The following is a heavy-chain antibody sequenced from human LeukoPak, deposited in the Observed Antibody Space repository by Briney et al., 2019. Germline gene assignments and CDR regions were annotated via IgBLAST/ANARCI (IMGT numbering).Heavy chain of an antibody. D-gene: IGHD4-23*01. J-gene: IGHJ4*02. CDR2: IYYSGST. V-gene: IGHV4-31*03. CDR1: GGSISSGGYY. CDR3: ARDSQGGNSDY. Sequence: SETLSLTCTVSGGSISSGGYYWSWIRQHPGKGLEWIGYIYYSGSTYYNPSLKSRVTISVDTSKNQFSLKLSSVTAADTAVYYCARDSQGGNSDYWGQGTLVTVSS.